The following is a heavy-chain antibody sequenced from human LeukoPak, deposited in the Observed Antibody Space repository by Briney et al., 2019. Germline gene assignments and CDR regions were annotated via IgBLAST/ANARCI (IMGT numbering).Heavy chain of an antibody. V-gene: IGHV3-11*01. J-gene: IGHJ5*02. CDR3: ARGQNWFDP. CDR1: GFTFSDYY. CDR2: ISSDGSIK. Sequence: GGSLRLSCAASGFTFSDYYMSWIRQTPGKGLEWVSYISSDGSIKYHADSVKGRFPISRDNTKNSLYLQMNSLRAEDTAVYYCARGQNWFDPWGQGALVTVSS.